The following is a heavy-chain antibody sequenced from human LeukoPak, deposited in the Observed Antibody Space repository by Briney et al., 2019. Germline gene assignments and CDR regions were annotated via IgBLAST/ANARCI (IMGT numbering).Heavy chain of an antibody. CDR3: ARAFSIRLPGGQPFDY. D-gene: IGHD1-14*01. Sequence: AXVKVSCKASGGTFSSYAISWVRQAPGQGLEWMGGIIPIFGTANYAQKFQGRVTITTDESTSTAYMELSSLRSEDTAVYYCARAFSIRLPGGQPFDYWGQGTLVTVSS. V-gene: IGHV1-69*05. CDR1: GGTFSSYA. CDR2: IIPIFGTA. J-gene: IGHJ4*02.